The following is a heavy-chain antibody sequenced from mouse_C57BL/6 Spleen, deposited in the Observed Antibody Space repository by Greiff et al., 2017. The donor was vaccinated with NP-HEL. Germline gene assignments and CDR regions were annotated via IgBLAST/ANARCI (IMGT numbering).Heavy chain of an antibody. Sequence: VQLKESGAELVRPGASVKLSCTASGFNIKDDYMHWVKQRPEQGLEWIGWIDPENGDTEYASKFQGKATITADTSSNTAYLQLSSLTSEDTAVYYCTTGGNYVMDYWGQGTSVTVSS. CDR2: IDPENGDT. CDR3: TTGGNYVMDY. V-gene: IGHV14-4*01. J-gene: IGHJ4*01. CDR1: GFNIKDDY. D-gene: IGHD2-1*01.